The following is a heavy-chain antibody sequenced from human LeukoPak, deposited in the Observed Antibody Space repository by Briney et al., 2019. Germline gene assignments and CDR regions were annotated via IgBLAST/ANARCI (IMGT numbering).Heavy chain of an antibody. V-gene: IGHV4-4*02. CDR2: IHRAGRT. CDR3: GKTDIYFNPIDY. J-gene: IGHJ4*02. D-gene: IGHD3-9*01. Sequence: SETLSLTCAVSGVYISSSEWWIWVRQPPGQGLEWIGEIHRAGRTRYNPSLKSRVTISMDYSKNQFSLKLTSVTAADTAIYYCGKTDIYFNPIDYWGPGSLVTVSS. CDR1: GVYISSSEW.